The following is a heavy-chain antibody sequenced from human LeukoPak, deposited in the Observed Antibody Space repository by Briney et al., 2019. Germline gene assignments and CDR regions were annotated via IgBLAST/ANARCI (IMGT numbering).Heavy chain of an antibody. V-gene: IGHV3-23*01. CDR2: IINSGGNT. CDR3: AKDPWELPSP. D-gene: IGHD1-26*01. CDR1: GFTFSSYA. J-gene: IGHJ5*02. Sequence: PGGSLRLSCAASGFTFSSYAMNWVRQAPEKGLEWVSGIINSGGNTYYADSVKGRFTISRDNSKNTLYLQMNSLRPDDTAVYYCAKDPWELPSPWGQGTLVTVSS.